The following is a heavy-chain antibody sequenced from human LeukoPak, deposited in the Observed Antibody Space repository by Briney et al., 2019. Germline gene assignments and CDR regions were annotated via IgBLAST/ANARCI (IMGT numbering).Heavy chain of an antibody. J-gene: IGHJ6*02. V-gene: IGHV4-59*01. D-gene: IGHD4-17*01. CDR3: AREDPQTTVPEGLDV. CDR1: GGSISTFY. Sequence: SETLSLTCTVSGGSISTFYRSWLRQPPGKGLEWIGYIYYSGSTNYSPSLKSRVTISVDTSKNQFSLRLSSVTAADTAVYYCAREDPQTTVPEGLDVWGQGTTVTVSS. CDR2: IYYSGST.